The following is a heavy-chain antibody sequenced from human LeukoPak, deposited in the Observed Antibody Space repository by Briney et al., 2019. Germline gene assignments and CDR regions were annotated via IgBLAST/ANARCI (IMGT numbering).Heavy chain of an antibody. CDR1: GFTFSSYA. CDR3: AKERIAVAGMHDY. Sequence: PGGSLRLSCAASGFTFSSYAMHWVRQAPGKGLEYVSAISSNGGSTYYANSVKGRFTISRDNSKITLYLQMGSLRAEDMAVYYCAKERIAVAGMHDYWGQGTLVTVSS. V-gene: IGHV3-64*01. J-gene: IGHJ4*02. CDR2: ISSNGGST. D-gene: IGHD6-19*01.